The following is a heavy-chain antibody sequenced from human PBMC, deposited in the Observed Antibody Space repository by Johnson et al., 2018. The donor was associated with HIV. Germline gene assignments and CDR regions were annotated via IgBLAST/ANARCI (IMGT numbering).Heavy chain of an antibody. J-gene: IGHJ3*02. Sequence: VQLLESGGGVVQPGRSLRLSCAASGFTFSSFGMHWVRLAPGKGLEWVAVIWYDGSNRYSADSVKGRFTISRDNAKNSLYLQMNSLRAEDTAVYYCAKDTGAYYDTFLAFDIWGQGTMVTVSS. CDR2: IWYDGSNR. V-gene: IGHV3-33*03. D-gene: IGHD3-22*01. CDR3: AKDTGAYYDTFLAFDI. CDR1: GFTFSSFG.